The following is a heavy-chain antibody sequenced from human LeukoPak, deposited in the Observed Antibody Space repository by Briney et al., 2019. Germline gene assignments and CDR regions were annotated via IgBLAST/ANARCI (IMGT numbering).Heavy chain of an antibody. CDR1: GYSFTSYW. J-gene: IGHJ5*02. CDR3: ASNPSYGSESPYNWFDP. CDR2: IYPGDSDT. V-gene: IGHV5-51*01. D-gene: IGHD3-10*01. Sequence: GESLKISCKGSGYSFTSYWIGWGRQVPGKGLEWMGIIYPGDSDTRYSPSFQGQVTISADKSISTAYLQWSSLNASDTAMYYCASNPSYGSESPYNWFDPWGQGTLVTVSS.